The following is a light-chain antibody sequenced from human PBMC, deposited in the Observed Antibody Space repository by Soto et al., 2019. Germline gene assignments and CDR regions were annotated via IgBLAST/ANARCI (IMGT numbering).Light chain of an antibody. CDR3: QQYNTFST. CDR2: KAS. CDR1: QNIEIW. J-gene: IGKJ1*01. V-gene: IGKV1-5*03. Sequence: DIQMTQSPSTLSASVGDRVTITCRASQNIEIWWAWYQQKPNTAPNLLIYKASTLEGGVPSRCTGSGSGTEFTLTISSVQPDDVATYYRQQYNTFSTFGQGTKVEMK.